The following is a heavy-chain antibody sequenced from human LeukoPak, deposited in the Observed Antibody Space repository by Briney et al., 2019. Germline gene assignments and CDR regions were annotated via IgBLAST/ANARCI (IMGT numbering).Heavy chain of an antibody. V-gene: IGHV4-34*01. J-gene: IGHJ1*01. Sequence: SETLSLTCAVYGGSFSGYYWSWIRQPPGKGLEWIGEINHSGSTNYNPSLKSRVTISVDTSKNQFSLKLSSVTAADTAVYYCARGPIVVVVAATKSRYFQRWGQGTLVTVSS. CDR2: INHSGST. CDR1: GGSFSGYY. D-gene: IGHD2-15*01. CDR3: ARGPIVVVVAATKSRYFQR.